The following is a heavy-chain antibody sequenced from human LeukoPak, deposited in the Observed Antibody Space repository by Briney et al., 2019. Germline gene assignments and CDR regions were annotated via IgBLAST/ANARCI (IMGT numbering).Heavy chain of an antibody. J-gene: IGHJ4*02. CDR3: AASAYYVAAADAY. V-gene: IGHV3-23*01. D-gene: IGHD3-22*01. CDR1: GFTFSNYA. Sequence: GGSLRLSCAASGFTFSNYAMNWVRQAPGKGLEWVSAISGGGSGTYYTDSVKGRFTISRDNSKNTLYLQMNSLRAEDTALYYCAASAYYVAAADAYWGQGTLVTVSS. CDR2: ISGGGSGT.